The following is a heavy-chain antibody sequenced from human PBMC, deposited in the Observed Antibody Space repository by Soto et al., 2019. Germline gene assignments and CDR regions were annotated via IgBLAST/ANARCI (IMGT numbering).Heavy chain of an antibody. CDR2: SSGSGGST. CDR3: SKKTDFAFWGGEDYFDY. D-gene: IGHD3-3*01. Sequence: GGSLRLSCAASGFTFSSYAMSWVRQAPGKGLEWVSASSGSGGSTYYADSVKSRFTISRDNSKNTLYLQMNSLRAEDTAVYYCSKKTDFAFWGGEDYFDYWGQGTLVTVSS. CDR1: GFTFSSYA. J-gene: IGHJ4*02. V-gene: IGHV3-23*01.